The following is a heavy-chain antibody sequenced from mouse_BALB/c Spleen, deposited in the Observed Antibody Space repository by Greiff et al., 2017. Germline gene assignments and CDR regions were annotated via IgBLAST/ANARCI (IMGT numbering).Heavy chain of an antibody. V-gene: IGHV1-69*01. CDR1: GYTFTDYW. J-gene: IGHJ4*01. D-gene: IGHD2-14*01. Sequence: VQLQQPGAELVMPGASVKMSCKASGYTFTDYWMHWVKQRPGQGLEWIGAIDTSVSYTSYTQKFKGMATLTVDESSSTAYMQLSSLTSEDSAVYYCARRGAYYRYYYAMDYWGQGTSVTVSS. CDR2: IDTSVSYT. CDR3: ARRGAYYRYYYAMDY.